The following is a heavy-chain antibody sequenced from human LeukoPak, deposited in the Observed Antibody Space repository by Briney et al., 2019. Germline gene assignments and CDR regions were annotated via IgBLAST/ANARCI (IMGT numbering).Heavy chain of an antibody. J-gene: IGHJ5*02. V-gene: IGHV5-51*01. CDR3: ATSFLEGFDP. Sequence: GESLNISCKGSGYSFTSYWIAWVRQMPGKGLEWMGIIYPGDSDTRYSPSSQGQVTISADKSISTAYLQWTSLKASDTAMYYCATSFLEGFDPWGQGTLVTVSS. CDR2: IYPGDSDT. CDR1: GYSFTSYW.